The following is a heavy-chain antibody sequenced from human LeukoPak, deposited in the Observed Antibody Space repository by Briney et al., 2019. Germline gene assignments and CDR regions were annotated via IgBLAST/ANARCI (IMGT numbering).Heavy chain of an antibody. Sequence: GGSLRLSCAASGFTVSSNYMSWVRQAPGNGLEWVSVIYSGGSTYYADSVKGRFTISRDNSKNTLYLQMNSLRAEDTAVYYCARAPPYGDYGFDYWGQGTLVTVSS. D-gene: IGHD4-17*01. CDR3: ARAPPYGDYGFDY. CDR1: GFTVSSNY. CDR2: IYSGGST. J-gene: IGHJ4*02. V-gene: IGHV3-53*01.